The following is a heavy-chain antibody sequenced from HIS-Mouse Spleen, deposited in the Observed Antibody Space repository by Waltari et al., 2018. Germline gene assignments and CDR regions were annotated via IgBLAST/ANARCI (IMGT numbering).Heavy chain of an antibody. V-gene: IGHV3-15*01. CDR2: IKSKTDGGKT. D-gene: IGHD3-9*01. J-gene: IGHJ4*02. CDR1: GFTFSNAW. CDR3: IATTGY. Sequence: EVQLVESGGGLVKPGGSLRLSCAASGFTFSNAWMSWVRQAPGRGLEWVGRIKSKTDGGKTDYAAPVKGRFTISRDDSKNTLYLQMNSLKTEDTAVYYCIATTGYWGQGTLVTVSS.